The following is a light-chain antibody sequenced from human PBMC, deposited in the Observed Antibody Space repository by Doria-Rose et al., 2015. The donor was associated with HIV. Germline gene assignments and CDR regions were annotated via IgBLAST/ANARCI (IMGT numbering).Light chain of an antibody. CDR1: QDINNY. CDR3: QQYDDLPYT. CDR2: DAF. Sequence: DIQMTQSPSSLSAFVGDRITITCQASQDINNYLNWYQLKPGTAPKLLIYDAFNLETGVPSRFSGGGSGTHFTFTISSLQPEDIATYYCQQYDDLPYTFGQGTRLEIK. J-gene: IGKJ2*01. V-gene: IGKV1-33*01.